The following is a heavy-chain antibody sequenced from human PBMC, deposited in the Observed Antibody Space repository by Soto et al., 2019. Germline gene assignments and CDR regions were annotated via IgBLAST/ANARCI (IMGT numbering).Heavy chain of an antibody. CDR3: ARGLRAGYSSSREAWFDP. V-gene: IGHV4-59*01. D-gene: IGHD6-13*01. CDR1: GGSISSYY. Sequence: SETLSLTCTVSGGSISSYYWSWIRQPPGKGLEWIGYIYYSGSTNYNPSLKSRVTISVDTSKNQFSLKLSSVTAADTAVYYCARGLRAGYSSSREAWFDPWGQGTLVTVSS. CDR2: IYYSGST. J-gene: IGHJ5*02.